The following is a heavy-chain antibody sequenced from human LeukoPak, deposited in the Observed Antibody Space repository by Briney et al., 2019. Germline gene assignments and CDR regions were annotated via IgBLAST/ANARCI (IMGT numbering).Heavy chain of an antibody. Sequence: SETLSLSCTVSGGSISSHYWSWIRQPAGKGLEWIGRFSTSGKTYYNPSLRGRVTVSVDPSKNQFSLKLTSVTAADTAVYYCARDGRSTVSNNWFDPWGQGTLVTVSS. V-gene: IGHV4-4*07. CDR3: ARDGRSTVSNNWFDP. J-gene: IGHJ5*02. CDR2: FSTSGKT. D-gene: IGHD4-11*01. CDR1: GGSISSHY.